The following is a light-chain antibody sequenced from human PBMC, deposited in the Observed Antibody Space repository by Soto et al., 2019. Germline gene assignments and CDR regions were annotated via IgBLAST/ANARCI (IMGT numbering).Light chain of an antibody. CDR1: QSVSSY. Sequence: EIVLTQSPATLSLSPGERATLSCRASQSVSSYLAWYQQKPGQAPRLLIYDASNRATGIPARFSGSGSGTDFTLTISSLETEDFAVYYCQQRSNWPPTFGGGTKGDIK. CDR3: QQRSNWPPT. J-gene: IGKJ4*01. CDR2: DAS. V-gene: IGKV3-11*01.